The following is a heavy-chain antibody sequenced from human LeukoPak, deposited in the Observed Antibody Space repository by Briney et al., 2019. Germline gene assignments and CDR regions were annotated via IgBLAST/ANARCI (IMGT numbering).Heavy chain of an antibody. V-gene: IGHV3-49*01. CDR3: TRDEPQYYYDSSGYYSYFDY. CDR2: IRSKAYGGTT. Sequence: GGSLRLSCTASGFTFGDYAMSWFRQAPGKGLGWVGFIRSKAYGGTTEYAASVKGRFTISRDGSKSIAYLQMNSLKTEDTAVYYCTRDEPQYYYDSSGYYSYFDYWGQGTLVTVSS. CDR1: GFTFGDYA. D-gene: IGHD3-22*01. J-gene: IGHJ4*02.